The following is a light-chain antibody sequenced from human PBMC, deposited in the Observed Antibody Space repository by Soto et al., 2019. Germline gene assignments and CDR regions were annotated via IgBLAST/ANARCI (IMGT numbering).Light chain of an antibody. J-gene: IGKJ4*01. CDR3: QQLRMYPST. CDR1: QDIAIY. Sequence: DIRMTQSPSSLSAFVGDTVTITCRASQDIAIYLAWYQQKPGEAPKLLIYAASTLYGGVPSRFSGSGSGTDFALTITSLQAEDFATYYCQQLRMYPSTFGGGTKV. CDR2: AAS. V-gene: IGKV1-9*01.